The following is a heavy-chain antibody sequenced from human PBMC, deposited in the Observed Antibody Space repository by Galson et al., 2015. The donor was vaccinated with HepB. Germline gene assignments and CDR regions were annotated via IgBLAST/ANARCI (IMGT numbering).Heavy chain of an antibody. CDR2: IYPDDSDT. J-gene: IGHJ4*02. CDR1: GYSFTDYW. CDR3: ARVGRGTLRTSDY. D-gene: IGHD1-1*01. V-gene: IGHV5-51*01. Sequence: QSGAEVKKRGESLKISCEASGYSFTDYWIGWVRQMPGKGLEWMGIIYPDDSDTRYSPSFQGQVTVSADKSISTAYLQWSSLKASDTAMYYCARVGRGTLRTSDYWGQGALVTVTS.